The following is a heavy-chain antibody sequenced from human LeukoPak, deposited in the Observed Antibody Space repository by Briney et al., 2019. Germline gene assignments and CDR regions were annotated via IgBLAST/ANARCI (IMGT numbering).Heavy chain of an antibody. CDR1: GGSFSGYY. V-gene: IGHV4-34*01. J-gene: IGHJ4*02. CDR3: ARGRKD. Sequence: SETLSLTCAVYGGSFSGYYWSWIRQPPGKGLEWIGEINHSGSTIYNPSLKSRVTFSVDTSKNRFSLKLSSVTAADTAVYFCARGRKDWGQGTLVTVSS. CDR2: INHSGST.